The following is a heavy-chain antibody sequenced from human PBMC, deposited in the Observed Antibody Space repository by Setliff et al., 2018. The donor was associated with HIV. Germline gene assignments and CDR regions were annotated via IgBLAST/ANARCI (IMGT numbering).Heavy chain of an antibody. V-gene: IGHV3-7*01. CDR1: GFMFGVDW. J-gene: IGHJ4*02. CDR2: VAPDGGDK. Sequence: LRLSCAASGFMFGVDWMSWVRQTPGKGLEWVASVAPDGGDKYYANSMRGRFTISRDNGKNAVYLQMNSLTAEDTALYYCVRDLARVIAHWGQGTLVTVSS. CDR3: VRDLARVIAH. D-gene: IGHD2-21*01.